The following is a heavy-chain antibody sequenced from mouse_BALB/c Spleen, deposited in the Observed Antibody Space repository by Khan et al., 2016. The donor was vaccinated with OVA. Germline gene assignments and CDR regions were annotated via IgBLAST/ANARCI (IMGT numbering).Heavy chain of an antibody. CDR1: AYSLTSDSA. J-gene: IGHJ2*01. Sequence: EVQLQESGPGLVKPSQSLSLTCTVTAYSLTSDSAWTWIRQFPGNTLEWLGYITYSGNTSYNPSFNSRIYMTRDTSTNPFFLQLISVTTEDTATYYCACTRVNYRYSVFDYWGQGTTLTVSS. D-gene: IGHD2-14*01. V-gene: IGHV3-2*02. CDR3: ACTRVNYRYSVFDY. CDR2: ITYSGNT.